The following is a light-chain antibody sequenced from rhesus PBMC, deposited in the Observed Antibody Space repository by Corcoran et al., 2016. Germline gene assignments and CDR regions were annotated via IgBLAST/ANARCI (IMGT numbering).Light chain of an antibody. CDR2: YAT. V-gene: IGKV1-32*03. CDR1: QGTSSY. J-gene: IGKJ3*01. CDR3: RPGYSTPFT. Sequence: DIQMSQSPSSLSASVGDRVTITCRASQGTSSYLNWYQQKPGKAPKLLIYYATHLASGVPSMFSGRGSGTEYTLTIDGLQAEGFATYYCRPGYSTPFTFGPRTKLDI.